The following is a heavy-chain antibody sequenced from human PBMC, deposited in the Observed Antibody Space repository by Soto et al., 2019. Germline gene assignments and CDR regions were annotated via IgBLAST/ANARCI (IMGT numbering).Heavy chain of an antibody. Sequence: GVSLRLSCAASGFTFSSYGMHWVRHAPGKGLEWVAVIWYDGSNKYYADSVKGRFTISRDNSKNTLYLQMNSLRAEDTAVYYCARDGISYYYDSSGYRPPPFDYWGQGTLVTVSS. CDR2: IWYDGSNK. CDR3: ARDGISYYYDSSGYRPPPFDY. J-gene: IGHJ4*02. CDR1: GFTFSSYG. D-gene: IGHD3-22*01. V-gene: IGHV3-33*01.